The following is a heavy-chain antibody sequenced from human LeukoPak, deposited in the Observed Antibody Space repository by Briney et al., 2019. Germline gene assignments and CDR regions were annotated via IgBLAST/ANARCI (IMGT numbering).Heavy chain of an antibody. CDR1: GFTFSSYS. CDR3: ARAEASSGWSLYYFDY. V-gene: IGHV3-21*01. J-gene: IGHJ4*02. CDR2: ISSSSSYI. D-gene: IGHD6-19*01. Sequence: GGSLRLSCAAFGFTFSSYSMNWVRQAPGKGLEWVSSISSSSSYIYYADSVRGRFTISRDNAKNSLYLQMNSLRAEDTAVYYCARAEASSGWSLYYFDYWGQGTLVTVSS.